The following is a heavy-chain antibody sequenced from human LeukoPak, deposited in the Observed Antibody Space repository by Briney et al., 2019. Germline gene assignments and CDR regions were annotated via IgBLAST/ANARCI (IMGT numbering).Heavy chain of an antibody. Sequence: SETLSLTCAVSGDSVSSSNWWNWVRQPPGKGLEWIGEMYHSGSTNYNPSLKSRVTISVDKSKNQFSLKLTSVTAADTAVYYCARGANWSGYYFDYWGQGTLVTVSS. CDR1: GDSVSSSNW. D-gene: IGHD3-3*01. CDR2: MYHSGST. J-gene: IGHJ4*02. CDR3: ARGANWSGYYFDY. V-gene: IGHV4-4*02.